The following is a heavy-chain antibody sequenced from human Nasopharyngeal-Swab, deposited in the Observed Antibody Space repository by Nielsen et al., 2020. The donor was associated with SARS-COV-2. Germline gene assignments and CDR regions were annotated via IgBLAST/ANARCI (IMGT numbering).Heavy chain of an antibody. CDR2: THGSGAT. V-gene: IGHV4-4*07. CDR1: GGSIENYH. J-gene: IGHJ4*02. Sequence: SETLSLTCTVSGGSIENYHWTWIRQSAGEGLEWMGYTHGSGATNYNPSLKSRIFMSVDPSKNQFSLTLRSVTAADTAVYYCAREPFRIFGVAYGLDVWGQGTLVTVSS. D-gene: IGHD3-3*02. CDR3: AREPFRIFGVAYGLDV.